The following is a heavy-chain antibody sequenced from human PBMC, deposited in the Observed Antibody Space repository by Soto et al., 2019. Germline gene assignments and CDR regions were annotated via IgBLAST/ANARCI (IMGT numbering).Heavy chain of an antibody. Sequence: WGSLRLRWAASGGTCRSYGRSRVRQAPGKGLEWVSAIIDSGGSTYYADSVKGRFTISRDNSKNTLYLQMNSLRAEDTAVYYCARSQLPFEAGFIAAALYFQHWGQGTLVTVSS. CDR2: IIDSGGST. CDR3: ARSQLPFEAGFIAAALYFQH. CDR1: GGTCRSYG. J-gene: IGHJ1*01. V-gene: IGHV3-23*01. D-gene: IGHD6-13*01.